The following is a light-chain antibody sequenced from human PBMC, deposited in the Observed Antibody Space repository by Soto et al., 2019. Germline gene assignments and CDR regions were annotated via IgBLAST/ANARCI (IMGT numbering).Light chain of an antibody. CDR3: QQYDTYWT. CDR2: KAS. V-gene: IGKV1-5*03. Sequence: DIQLTQSPSTLSASVGDRVTITCQASDDINNYLDWYQQKPGKAPNLLIYKASSLKSGVPSRFSGSGSGTEFTLTISSLQPDDFATYYCQQYDTYWTFGQGTKVDI. J-gene: IGKJ1*01. CDR1: DDINNY.